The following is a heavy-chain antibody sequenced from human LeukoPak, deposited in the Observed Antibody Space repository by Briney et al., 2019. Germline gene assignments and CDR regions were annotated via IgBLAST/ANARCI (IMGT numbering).Heavy chain of an antibody. V-gene: IGHV1-8*01. CDR3: ARHRSIHYYYYGMDV. CDR1: GYTFTSYD. CDR2: MNPNSGNT. Sequence: ASVKVSCKASGYTFTSYDINWVRQATGQGLEWMGWMNPNSGNTGYAQKFQGRVTMTRNTSISTAYMELSSLRSEDTAVYYCARHRSIHYYYYGMDVWGQGTTVTVSS. J-gene: IGHJ6*02.